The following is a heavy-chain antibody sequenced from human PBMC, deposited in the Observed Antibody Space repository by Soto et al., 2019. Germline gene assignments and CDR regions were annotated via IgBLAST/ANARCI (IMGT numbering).Heavy chain of an antibody. CDR2: ISTYNGKT. V-gene: IGHV1-18*01. D-gene: IGHD2-21*02. J-gene: IGHJ6*02. CDR3: AREGDVPYYYYGMDV. CDR1: GYTFSRFG. Sequence: QVQLVQSGGEVRKPGASVTVSCKASGYTFSRFGMTWVRQAPGQGLEWMGWISTYNGKTNYAQKFQDRVTMATDTSTSTVYWEMRSLTFDDTAVYYCAREGDVPYYYYGMDVWGQGTTVSVSS.